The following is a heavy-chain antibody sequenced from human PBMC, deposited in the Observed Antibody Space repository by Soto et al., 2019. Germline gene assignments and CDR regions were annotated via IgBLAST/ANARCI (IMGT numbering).Heavy chain of an antibody. D-gene: IGHD3-16*01. J-gene: IGHJ4*02. V-gene: IGHV5-51*01. Sequence: AGESLKISCKASGYSITSYWIAWVRQMPGQGLEWMGIIFPDDSDTRYSPSFQGQVTISADKSISTAYVQWSSLKASDTAMYYCSGGGVATRTFDYWGQGTLVTVSS. CDR2: IFPDDSDT. CDR1: GYSITSYW. CDR3: SGGGVATRTFDY.